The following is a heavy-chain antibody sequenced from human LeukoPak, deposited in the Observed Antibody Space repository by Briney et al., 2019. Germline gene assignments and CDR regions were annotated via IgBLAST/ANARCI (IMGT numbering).Heavy chain of an antibody. CDR3: ARGRQQLLKRYYFDY. CDR2: ISSSSSYI. J-gene: IGHJ4*02. CDR1: GFTFSSYS. Sequence: PGGSLRLSCAASGFTFSSYSMNWVRQAPGKGLEWVSSISSSSSYIYYADSVKGRFTISRDNAKNSLYLQMNSLRAEDTAVYYCARGRQQLLKRYYFDYWGQGTLVTVSS. D-gene: IGHD6-13*01. V-gene: IGHV3-21*01.